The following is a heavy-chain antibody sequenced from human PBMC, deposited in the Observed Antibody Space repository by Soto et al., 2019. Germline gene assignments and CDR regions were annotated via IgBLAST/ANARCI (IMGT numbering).Heavy chain of an antibody. CDR3: ERGRCNRPSCYYDGMAV. V-gene: IGHV1-69*01. Sequence: QVQLVQSGAEVRKPGSSVKVSCKTSGGIFSTSGIAWVRQAPGQGLEWMGGVSPLFGTPNYPQNFQGRVDMTYDESTTTDFLELRNLTLEDTAVYYCERGRCNRPSCYYDGMAVWGQGTTVIVSS. CDR2: VSPLFGTP. J-gene: IGHJ6*02. D-gene: IGHD6-6*01. CDR1: GGIFSTSG.